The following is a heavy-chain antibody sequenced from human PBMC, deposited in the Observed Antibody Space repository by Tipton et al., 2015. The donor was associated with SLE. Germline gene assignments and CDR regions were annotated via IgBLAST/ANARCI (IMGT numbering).Heavy chain of an antibody. V-gene: IGHV4-39*01. Sequence: LRLSCTVSGGSISSSSYYWGWIRQPSGKGLEWIGSIYYSGSTYYNPSLKSRVTISVDTSKNQFSLKLSSVTAADTAVYYCARRRYSGYDSHYFDYWGQGTLVTVSS. D-gene: IGHD5-12*01. CDR2: IYYSGST. J-gene: IGHJ4*02. CDR1: GGSISSSSYY. CDR3: ARRRYSGYDSHYFDY.